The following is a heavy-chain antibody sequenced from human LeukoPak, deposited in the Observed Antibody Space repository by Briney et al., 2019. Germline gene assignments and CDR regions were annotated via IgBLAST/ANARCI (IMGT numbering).Heavy chain of an antibody. CDR3: ARRNDYGDYFDY. V-gene: IGHV3-21*01. CDR1: GFTFSSYS. D-gene: IGHD4-17*01. CDR2: ISSSSSYI. J-gene: IGHJ4*02. Sequence: GGSLRLSCAASGFTFSSYSMNWVRQAPGKGLEWVSSISSSSSYIYYADSVKGRFTISRDNAKNSLYLQMNSLRAEDTAVYYCARRNDYGDYFDYWDQGTLVTVSS.